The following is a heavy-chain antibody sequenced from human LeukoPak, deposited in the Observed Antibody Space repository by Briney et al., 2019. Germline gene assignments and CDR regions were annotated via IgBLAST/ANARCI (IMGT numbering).Heavy chain of an antibody. V-gene: IGHV1-2*06. Sequence: ASLKVSCKASGYSFTGYYIHWMRQAPGRGLEWMGRINPNSGVTKCAQQFQGRVTMTRDTSITTAYMELSSLRSDDTAVYYCARVRPDGGKMFYFDNWGQGTLVTVSS. CDR2: INPNSGVT. CDR3: ARVRPDGGKMFYFDN. CDR1: GYSFTGYY. J-gene: IGHJ4*02. D-gene: IGHD1-14*01.